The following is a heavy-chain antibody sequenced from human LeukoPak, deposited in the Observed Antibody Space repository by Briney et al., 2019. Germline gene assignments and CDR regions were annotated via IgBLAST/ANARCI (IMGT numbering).Heavy chain of an antibody. Sequence: SQTLSLTRAVSGASISIGGYSWTWIRQPPGKVLEWIGYICHSGSTYYNPSLKSRVTISVDRSKNQFSLKLSSVTAADTAVYYCARGGQLALDYWGQGTLVTVSS. CDR3: ARGGQLALDY. CDR1: GASISIGGYS. D-gene: IGHD6-13*01. V-gene: IGHV4-30-2*01. CDR2: ICHSGST. J-gene: IGHJ4*02.